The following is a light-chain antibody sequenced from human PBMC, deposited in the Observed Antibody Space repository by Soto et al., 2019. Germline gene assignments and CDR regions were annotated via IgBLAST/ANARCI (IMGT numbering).Light chain of an antibody. CDR2: DVS. CDR1: SSDVGSYNR. V-gene: IGLV2-18*02. CDR3: CSFTSTSTYV. J-gene: IGLJ1*01. Sequence: QSALTQPPSVSGSPGQSVAISCSGTSSDVGSYNRVSWYQQPPGTAPKLVIYDVSNRPSGVPDRFSGSKSGNTASLTISGLQAEDEADYYCCSFTSTSTYVFGTGTKLTVL.